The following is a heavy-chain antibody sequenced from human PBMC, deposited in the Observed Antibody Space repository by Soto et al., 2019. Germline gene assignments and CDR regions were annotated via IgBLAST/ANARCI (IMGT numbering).Heavy chain of an antibody. CDR2: IKEDGGEK. D-gene: IGHD6-19*01. J-gene: IGHJ5*02. Sequence: EVQLVESGGGLVQPGGSRRLSCSVSESTFSTYCMTWVRQVPGNGLGWVANIKEDGGEKHYLESVRGRFTISRDNAKKSLYLEMNSLRADDTAVYYCAVGSGWESGTWGQGTLVTVSS. CDR3: AVGSGWESGT. V-gene: IGHV3-7*03. CDR1: ESTFSTYC.